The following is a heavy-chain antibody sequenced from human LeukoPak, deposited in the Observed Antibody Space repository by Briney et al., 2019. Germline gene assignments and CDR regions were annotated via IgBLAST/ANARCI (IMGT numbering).Heavy chain of an antibody. J-gene: IGHJ6*04. Sequence: SETLSLTCAVYGGSFSGYYWSWIRQPPGKGLEWIGEINHSGSTNYNPSLKSRVTISVDTSKNQFSLKLSSVTAADTAVYYCARVVVVVAIPGYYGMDVRGKGTTVTVSS. CDR2: INHSGST. CDR1: GGSFSGYY. CDR3: ARVVVVVAIPGYYGMDV. D-gene: IGHD2-15*01. V-gene: IGHV4-34*01.